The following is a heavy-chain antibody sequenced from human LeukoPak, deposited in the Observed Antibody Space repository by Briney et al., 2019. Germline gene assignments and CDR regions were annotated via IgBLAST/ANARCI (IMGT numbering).Heavy chain of an antibody. D-gene: IGHD2-2*01. CDR1: GFTFSSYA. CDR2: ISYDGSNK. J-gene: IGHJ5*02. CDR3: ARQSSGGYCSSTSCPKWDLDP. V-gene: IGHV3-30-3*01. Sequence: PGGSLRLSCAASGFTFSSYAMHWVRQAPGKGLEWVAVISYDGSNKYYADSVKGRFTISRDNSKNTLYLQMNSLRAEDTAVYYCARQSSGGYCSSTSCPKWDLDPWGQGTLVTVSS.